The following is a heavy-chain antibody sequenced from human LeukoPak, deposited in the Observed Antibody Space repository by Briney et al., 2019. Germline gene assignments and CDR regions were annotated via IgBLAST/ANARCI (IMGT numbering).Heavy chain of an antibody. CDR1: GGSFSGYY. V-gene: IGHV4-34*01. CDR3: ARGRRAYAFDI. Sequence: SETLSLTCAVYGGSFSGYYWSWIRQPPGKGLEWIGDINHSGSTNYNPSLKSRVTISVDTSKNQFSLKLSSVTAADTAVYYCARGRRAYAFDIWGQGTMVTVSS. J-gene: IGHJ3*02. CDR2: INHSGST. D-gene: IGHD5-24*01.